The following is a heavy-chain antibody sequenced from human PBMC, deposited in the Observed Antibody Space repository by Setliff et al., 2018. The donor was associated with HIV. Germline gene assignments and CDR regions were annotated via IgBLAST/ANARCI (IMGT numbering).Heavy chain of an antibody. CDR2: IIPIFGTT. CDR1: GGTFSSYA. D-gene: IGHD4-17*01. V-gene: IGHV1-69*13. CDR3: ARGLRWGDYPEGFDY. Sequence: SVKVSCKASGGTFSSYAISWVRRAPGQGPEWMGAIIPIFGTTKYAQRFQGRVTITADASTSTAYMELSSLRSEDTAVYYCARGLRWGDYPEGFDYWGQGTLVTVSS. J-gene: IGHJ4*02.